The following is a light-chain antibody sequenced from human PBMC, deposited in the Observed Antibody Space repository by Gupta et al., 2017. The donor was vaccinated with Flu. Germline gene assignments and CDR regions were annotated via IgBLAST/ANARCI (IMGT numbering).Light chain of an antibody. CDR1: QGIRND. V-gene: IGKV1-6*01. J-gene: IGKJ1*01. CDR2: AAS. Sequence: GDRVTITCRASQGIRNDLGWYQQKPGKAPKLLIYAASSLQSGVPSRFSGSGSGTDFTLTISSLQPEDFATYYCLQDYNYHWTFGQGTKVEIK. CDR3: LQDYNYHWT.